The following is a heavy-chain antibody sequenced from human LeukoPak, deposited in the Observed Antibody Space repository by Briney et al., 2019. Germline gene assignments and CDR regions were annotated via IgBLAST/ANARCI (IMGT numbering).Heavy chain of an antibody. CDR3: ARGRYGDIVVVPAAILRDNWFDP. CDR1: GGTFSSYA. V-gene: IGHV1-69*04. Sequence: SVKVSCKASGGTFSSYAISWVRQAPGQGLEWMGRIIPIFGIANYAQKFQGRVTITADKSTSTAYMELSSLRSEDTAVYYCARGRYGDIVVVPAAILRDNWFDPWGQGTLVTVSS. D-gene: IGHD2-2*01. J-gene: IGHJ5*02. CDR2: IIPIFGIA.